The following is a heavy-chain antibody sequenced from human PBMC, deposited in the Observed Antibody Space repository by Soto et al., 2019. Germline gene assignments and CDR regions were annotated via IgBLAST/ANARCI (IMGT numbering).Heavy chain of an antibody. CDR1: GYTFTGYY. D-gene: IGHD3-10*01. J-gene: IGHJ6*02. V-gene: IGHV1-2*02. CDR3: ASPHGETYHYYYYYGMDV. CDR2: INPNSGGT. Sequence: ASVKVSCKASGYTFTGYYMHWVRQAPGQGLEWMGWINPNSGGTNYAQKFQGRVTMTRDTSISTAYMELSRLRSDDTAVYYCASPHGETYHYYYYYGMDVWGQGTTVTVSS.